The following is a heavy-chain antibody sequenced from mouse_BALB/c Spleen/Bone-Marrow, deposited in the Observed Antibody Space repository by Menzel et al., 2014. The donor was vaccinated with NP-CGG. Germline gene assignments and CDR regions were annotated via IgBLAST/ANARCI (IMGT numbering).Heavy chain of an antibody. V-gene: IGHV1-66*01. CDR2: IDPANGNT. CDR1: GYSFTSYY. J-gene: IGHJ2*01. D-gene: IGHD1-1*01. Sequence: ESGPELVKPGASVKISCKASGYSFTSYYIHWVKQRPGQGLEWIGRIDPANGNTKYDPKFQGKATITADTSSNTAYLQLSSLTSEDTAVYYCARYYYGYYFDYWGQGTTLTVSS. CDR3: ARYYYGYYFDY.